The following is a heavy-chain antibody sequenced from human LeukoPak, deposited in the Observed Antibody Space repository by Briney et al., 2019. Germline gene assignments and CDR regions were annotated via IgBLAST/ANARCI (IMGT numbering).Heavy chain of an antibody. CDR1: GFTVSSNF. V-gene: IGHV3-66*02. D-gene: IGHD1-1*01. CDR2: IYSGGST. J-gene: IGHJ3*02. CDR3: ARAGTSYAFDI. Sequence: PGGSLTLSCAASGFTVSSNFMSWVRQAPGKGLEWVSVIYSGGSTYYADSVKGRFTISRDNSKNTLYLQMNSLRAEDTAVYYCARAGTSYAFDIWGQGTMVTVSS.